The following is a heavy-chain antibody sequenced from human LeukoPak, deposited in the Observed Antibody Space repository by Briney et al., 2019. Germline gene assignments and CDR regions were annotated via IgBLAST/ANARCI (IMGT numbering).Heavy chain of an antibody. CDR3: ARERKWEHDY. Sequence: PGASVKVSXKASGYTLTGYYMHWVRQAPGQGLEWMGRINPNSGGTNYAQKFQGRVTMTRDTSISTTYMELSRLRSDDTAVYYCARERKWEHDYWGQGTLVTVSS. CDR1: GYTLTGYY. V-gene: IGHV1-2*06. J-gene: IGHJ4*02. D-gene: IGHD1-26*01. CDR2: INPNSGGT.